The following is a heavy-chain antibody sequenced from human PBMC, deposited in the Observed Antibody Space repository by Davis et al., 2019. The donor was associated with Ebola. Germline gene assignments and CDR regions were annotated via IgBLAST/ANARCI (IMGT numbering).Heavy chain of an antibody. CDR2: ISGSGGST. J-gene: IGHJ4*02. V-gene: IGHV3-23*01. Sequence: GESLKISCAASGFTFSKYTMSWVRQAPGEGLEWVAAISGSGGSTHYPDSVKGRFTTSRDNSKNTIYLQVDSLRAEDTAVYYCAKDLEIGTLDYWGQGTLVTVSS. CDR3: AKDLEIGTLDY. D-gene: IGHD5-24*01. CDR1: GFTFSKYT.